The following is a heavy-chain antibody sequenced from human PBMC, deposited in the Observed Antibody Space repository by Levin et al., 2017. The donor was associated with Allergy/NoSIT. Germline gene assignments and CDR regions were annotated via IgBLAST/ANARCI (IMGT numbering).Heavy chain of an antibody. CDR2: INPNSGGT. CDR3: ARGAWGSGWYRWFDP. J-gene: IGHJ5*02. V-gene: IGHV1-2*02. CDR1: GYTFTGYY. Sequence: ASVKVSCKASGYTFTGYYMHWVRQAPGQGLEWMGWINPNSGGTNYAQKFQGRVTMTRDTSISTAYMELSRLRSDDTAVYYCARGAWGSGWYRWFDPWGQGTLVTVSS. D-gene: IGHD6-19*01.